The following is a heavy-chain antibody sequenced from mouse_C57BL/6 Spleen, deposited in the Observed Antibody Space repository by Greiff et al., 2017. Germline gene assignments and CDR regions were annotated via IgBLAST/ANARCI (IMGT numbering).Heavy chain of an antibody. D-gene: IGHD1-2*01. Sequence: QVQLQQSGAELVKPGASVKISCKASGYAFSSYWMNWVKQRPGKGLEWIGQIYPGDGDTNSNGKFKGKATLTADKSSSTAYMQRSSLTSEDSAVYFCARSTALAEGAMDDRGQGTSVTVSS. J-gene: IGHJ4*01. V-gene: IGHV1-80*01. CDR3: ARSTALAEGAMDD. CDR1: GYAFSSYW. CDR2: IYPGDGDT.